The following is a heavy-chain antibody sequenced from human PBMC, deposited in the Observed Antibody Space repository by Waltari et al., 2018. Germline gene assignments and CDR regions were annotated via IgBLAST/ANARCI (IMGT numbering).Heavy chain of an antibody. CDR2: ISFAGSYI. J-gene: IGHJ4*02. D-gene: IGHD3-22*01. CDR1: GFTFSHYT. CDR3: SRDVVSSGWAPRGFES. V-gene: IGHV3-21*06. Sequence: EGQVVESGGGLVKPGGSLRISCEPSGFTFSHYTMNWVRKAPGKGLEWVASISFAGSYIYYADSVKGRFTISRDNAKNSLFLQMSSLRAEDTAVYYCSRDVVSSGWAPRGFESWGQGTLVTVSS.